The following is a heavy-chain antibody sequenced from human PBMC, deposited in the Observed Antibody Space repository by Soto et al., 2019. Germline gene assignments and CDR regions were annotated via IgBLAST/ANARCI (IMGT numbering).Heavy chain of an antibody. J-gene: IGHJ2*01. Sequence: EVQLVESGGGLVQPGGSLKLSCAASGFTFSDSAMHWVRQASGKGLEWVGRIRSKVNNYATEYGASVKGRFTISRDDSKSTAYLQMNSLKTEDTAVYYCTRYKSTSDWFFDFWGRGTLVTVSS. CDR3: TRYKSTSDWFFDF. CDR2: IRSKVNNYAT. CDR1: GFTFSDSA. D-gene: IGHD1-20*01. V-gene: IGHV3-73*02.